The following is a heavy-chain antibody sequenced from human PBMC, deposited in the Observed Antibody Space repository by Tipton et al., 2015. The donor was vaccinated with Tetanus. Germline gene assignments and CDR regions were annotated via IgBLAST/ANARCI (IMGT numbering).Heavy chain of an antibody. V-gene: IGHV4-39*07. Sequence: TLSLTCTVSGVSISSSSYYWGWIRQPPGKGLEWIGSIYDSESTYYNPSLKSRVTISVDTSKNQFSLKLSSVTPADTAMYYCARDHRLSASYAGWFDPWGQGTLVTVSS. J-gene: IGHJ5*02. CDR3: ARDHRLSASYAGWFDP. CDR1: GVSISSSSYY. D-gene: IGHD2-8*01. CDR2: IYDSEST.